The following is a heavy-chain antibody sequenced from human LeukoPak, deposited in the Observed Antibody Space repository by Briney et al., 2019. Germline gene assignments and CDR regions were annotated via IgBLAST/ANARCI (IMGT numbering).Heavy chain of an antibody. CDR1: GFTVSSNY. CDR3: ASDYGDYDYYYYYMDV. Sequence: GGSLRLSCAASGFTVSSNYMSWVRQAPGKGLEWVAVIYSGGSTYYADSVKGRFTISRDNSKNTLYLQMNSLRGEDTAVYYCASDYGDYDYYYYYMDVWGKGTTVTISS. J-gene: IGHJ6*03. D-gene: IGHD4-17*01. V-gene: IGHV3-66*01. CDR2: IYSGGST.